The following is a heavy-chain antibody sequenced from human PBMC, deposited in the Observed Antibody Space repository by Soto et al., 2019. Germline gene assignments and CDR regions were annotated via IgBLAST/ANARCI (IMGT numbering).Heavy chain of an antibody. Sequence: SETLSLTCTVSGGSISSYYWSWIRQPAGKGLERIGRIYTSGSTNYNPSLKSRVTMSVDTSKNQFSLKLSSVTAADTAVYYCARSRLNWNYYYYGMDVWGQGTTVTVSS. CDR2: IYTSGST. V-gene: IGHV4-4*07. CDR1: GGSISSYY. CDR3: ARSRLNWNYYYYGMDV. D-gene: IGHD1-1*01. J-gene: IGHJ6*02.